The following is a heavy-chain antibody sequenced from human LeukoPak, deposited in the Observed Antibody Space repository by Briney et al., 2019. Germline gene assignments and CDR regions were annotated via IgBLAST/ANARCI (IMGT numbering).Heavy chain of an antibody. CDR3: ASKSYSFDY. D-gene: IGHD1-26*01. J-gene: IGHJ4*02. Sequence: GGPLRLSCAASGFTFSSYAMQWVRHAPGKGLEWVAVISYDGSNKYYADSVKGRFTIYRDNSKNTLYLQMNSLRAEDTAVYYCASKSYSFDYWGQGTLVTVSS. CDR1: GFTFSSYA. CDR2: ISYDGSNK. V-gene: IGHV3-30*01.